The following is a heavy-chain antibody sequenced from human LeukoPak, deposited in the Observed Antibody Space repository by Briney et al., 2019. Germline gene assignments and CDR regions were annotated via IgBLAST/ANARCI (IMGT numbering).Heavy chain of an antibody. CDR2: IYYSGST. J-gene: IGHJ4*02. CDR3: ARAHSSSFDY. V-gene: IGHV4-59*01. CDR1: GGSISYYY. Sequence: KASETLSLTCTVSGGSISYYYWSWIRQPPGKGLEWIGNIYYSGSTNYNPSLKSRVTISVDTSRNQFSLKLRSVTAADTAVYYCARAHSSSFDYWGQGTLVTVSS. D-gene: IGHD6-19*01.